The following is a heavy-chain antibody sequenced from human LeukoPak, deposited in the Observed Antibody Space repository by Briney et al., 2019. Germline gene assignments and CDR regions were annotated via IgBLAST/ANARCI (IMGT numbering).Heavy chain of an antibody. CDR2: ISYDGSNK. Sequence: GGSXRXXCAASGFTFSSYAMHWVRQAPGKGLEWVAVISYDGSNKYYADSVKGRFTISRDNSKNTLYLQMNSLRAQDTAVYYCARLNIAARKLVIYYYYMDVWGKGTTVTVSS. CDR3: ARLNIAARKLVIYYYYMDV. J-gene: IGHJ6*03. D-gene: IGHD6-13*01. CDR1: GFTFSSYA. V-gene: IGHV3-30-3*01.